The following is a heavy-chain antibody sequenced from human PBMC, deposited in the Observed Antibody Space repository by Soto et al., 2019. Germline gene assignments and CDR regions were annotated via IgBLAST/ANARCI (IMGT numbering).Heavy chain of an antibody. D-gene: IGHD2-15*01. Sequence: PSETLSLTCTVSGGSINNYYWSWIRQPPGKGLEWIGYSYYSGRTSYNPSLKSRVTISVDTSKNQFSLKLSSVTAADTAVYYCAKHRECSGNACYSWEFDPWGQGTLVTVSS. CDR3: AKHRECSGNACYSWEFDP. V-gene: IGHV4-59*08. CDR1: GGSINNYY. CDR2: SYYSGRT. J-gene: IGHJ5*02.